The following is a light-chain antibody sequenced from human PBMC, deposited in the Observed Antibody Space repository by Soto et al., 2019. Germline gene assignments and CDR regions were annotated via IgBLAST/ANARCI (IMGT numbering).Light chain of an antibody. V-gene: IGLV1-36*01. CDR1: SSNIGNNA. J-gene: IGLJ3*02. CDR2: EVT. Sequence: QSVLTQPPSVSEAPRQRVTISCSGSSSNIGNNAVNWYQQHPCKPPKLMIYEVTNRPSGISQRFSGSKYGNRASLTSSWLRAEDDADYSGSSNTTRRSWVCGGGTKLTVL. CDR3: SSNTTRRSWV.